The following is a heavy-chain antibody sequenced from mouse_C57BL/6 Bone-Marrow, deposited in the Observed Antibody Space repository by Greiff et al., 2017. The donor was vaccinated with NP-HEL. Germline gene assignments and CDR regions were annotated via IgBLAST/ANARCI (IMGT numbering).Heavy chain of an antibody. D-gene: IGHD2-4*01. J-gene: IGHJ3*01. V-gene: IGHV1-62-2*01. CDR2: FYPGSGSI. Sequence: QVQLQQSGAELVKPGASVKLSCKASGYTFTEYTIHWVKQRSGQGLEWIGWFYPGSGSIKYNEKFKDKATLTADKSSSTLYMELSRLTSEDSAVCFGARKEEGNDYDGGFAYWGQGTLVTVSA. CDR3: ARKEEGNDYDGGFAY. CDR1: GYTFTEYT.